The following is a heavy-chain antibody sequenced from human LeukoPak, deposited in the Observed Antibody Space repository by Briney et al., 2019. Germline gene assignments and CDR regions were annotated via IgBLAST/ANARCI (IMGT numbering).Heavy chain of an antibody. Sequence: PGGSLRLSCTASGFTFSTYGMHWVRQAPGKGLEWVSSISSSSSYIYYADSVTGRFTISRDNAKNSLYLQMNSLRAEDTAVYYCARRGVIIAAAGEDYYYMDVWGKGTTVTVSS. V-gene: IGHV3-21*01. CDR1: GFTFSTYG. CDR2: ISSSSSYI. CDR3: ARRGVIIAAAGEDYYYMDV. D-gene: IGHD6-13*01. J-gene: IGHJ6*03.